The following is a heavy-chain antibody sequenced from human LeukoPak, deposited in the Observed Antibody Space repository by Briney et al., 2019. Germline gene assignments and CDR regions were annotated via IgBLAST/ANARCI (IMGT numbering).Heavy chain of an antibody. V-gene: IGHV3-7*04. J-gene: IGHJ4*02. CDR2: VSPDGSEK. Sequence: GGALRLSCAASGFTFSTNWMTWVRQAPGKGLEWVANVSPDGSEKLYVDSVKGRFTISRDNAQNSLYLQMNSLRAEDTAVYYCARNFDWGQGTLVTVSS. CDR3: ARNFD. CDR1: GFTFSTNW.